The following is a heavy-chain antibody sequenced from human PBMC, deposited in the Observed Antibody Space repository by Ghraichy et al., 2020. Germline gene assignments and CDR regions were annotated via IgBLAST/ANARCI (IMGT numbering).Heavy chain of an antibody. D-gene: IGHD3-22*01. CDR3: AKDRYDSPRYGMDV. J-gene: IGHJ6*02. Sequence: GESLNTSCAASGFTFSNYAMSWVRQAPGKGLEWVSAISVSGATTYFADSVKGRFTISRDNSKNTLYLQMNSLRAEDTAVYYCAKDRYDSPRYGMDVWGQGTTVTVSS. CDR2: ISVSGATT. V-gene: IGHV3-23*01. CDR1: GFTFSNYA.